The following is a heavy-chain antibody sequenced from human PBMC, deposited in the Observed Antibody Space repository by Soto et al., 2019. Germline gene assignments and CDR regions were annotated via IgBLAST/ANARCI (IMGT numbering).Heavy chain of an antibody. J-gene: IGHJ6*02. D-gene: IGHD3-10*01. CDR1: GGSFSGYY. CDR3: ARWGEVRGVIILYYYYYGMDV. CDR2: INHSGST. Sequence: LSLTCAVYGGSFSGYYWSWIRQPPGKGLEWIGEINHSGSTNYNPSLKSRVTISVDTSKNQFSLKLSSVTAADTAVYYCARWGEVRGVIILYYYYYGMDVWGQGTTVTVSS. V-gene: IGHV4-34*01.